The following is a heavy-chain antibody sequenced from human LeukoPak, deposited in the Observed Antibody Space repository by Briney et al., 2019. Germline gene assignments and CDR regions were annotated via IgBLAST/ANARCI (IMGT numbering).Heavy chain of an antibody. CDR3: ARGDNWGSCYFDY. CDR1: GASISSGDYL. V-gene: IGHV4-39*07. J-gene: IGHJ4*02. CDR2: IYYSGNT. D-gene: IGHD7-27*01. Sequence: SETLSLTCTVSGASISSGDYLWSWIRQPPGKGLEWIGSIYYSGNTYYNPSLKSRVTISVDTSKNQFSLKLSSVTAADTAVYYCARGDNWGSCYFDYWGQGTLVTVSS.